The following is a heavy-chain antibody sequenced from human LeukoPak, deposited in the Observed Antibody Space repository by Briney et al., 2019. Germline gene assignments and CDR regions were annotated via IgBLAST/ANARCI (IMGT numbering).Heavy chain of an antibody. J-gene: IGHJ6*02. CDR3: ANRHTAMVGYYYYGMDV. CDR1: GFTFSSYA. CDR2: ISTNGGST. Sequence: GGSLRLSCAASGFTFSSYAMSWVRQAPGKGLEWVSGISTNGGSTYYADSVKGRFTISRDNSKNTLYLQMNSLRAEDTAVYYCANRHTAMVGYYYYGMDVWGQGTTVTVSS. D-gene: IGHD5-18*01. V-gene: IGHV3-23*01.